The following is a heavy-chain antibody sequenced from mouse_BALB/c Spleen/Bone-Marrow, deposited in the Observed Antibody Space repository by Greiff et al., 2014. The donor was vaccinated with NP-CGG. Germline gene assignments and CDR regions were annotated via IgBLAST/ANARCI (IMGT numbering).Heavy chain of an antibody. Sequence: VQLQQSGAEFVKPGASVKLSCTASGFNIKDTYMHWVKRRPEQGLEWIGRIDPANDNTKYDPKFQGKPTITADTSSNTASLQLSSLTSEDTAVYYCARADGYYAWFAYWGQGTLVTVSA. D-gene: IGHD2-3*01. CDR1: GFNIKDTY. V-gene: IGHV14-3*02. J-gene: IGHJ3*01. CDR2: IDPANDNT. CDR3: ARADGYYAWFAY.